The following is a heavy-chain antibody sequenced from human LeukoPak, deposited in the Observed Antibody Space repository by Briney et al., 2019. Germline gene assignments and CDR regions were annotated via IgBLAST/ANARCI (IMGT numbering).Heavy chain of an antibody. CDR3: ARDLGMVVVQAVHLYY. J-gene: IGHJ4*02. CDR2: IIPILGIA. CDR1: GGTFISYA. V-gene: IGHV1-69*04. D-gene: IGHD2-15*01. Sequence: GASVKVSCKASGGTFISYAISWVRQAPGQGLEWMGRIIPILGIANYAQKFQGRVTITADKSTSTAYMELSSLRSEDTAVYNCARDLGMVVVQAVHLYYWGQGTLVTVSS.